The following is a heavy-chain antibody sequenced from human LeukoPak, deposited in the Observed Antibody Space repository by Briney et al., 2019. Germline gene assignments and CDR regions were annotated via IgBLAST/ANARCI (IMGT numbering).Heavy chain of an antibody. CDR1: GGTFSSYA. J-gene: IGHJ6*03. CDR3: ARGRITIFGVVIIPYYYMDV. Sequence: ASVKVSCKASGGTFSSYAISWVRQAPGQGLEWMGRIIPIFGTANYAQKFQGRATITTDESTTTAYMELSSLRSEDTAVYYCARGRITIFGVVIIPYYYMDVWGEGTTVTVSS. D-gene: IGHD3-3*01. V-gene: IGHV1-69*05. CDR2: IIPIFGTA.